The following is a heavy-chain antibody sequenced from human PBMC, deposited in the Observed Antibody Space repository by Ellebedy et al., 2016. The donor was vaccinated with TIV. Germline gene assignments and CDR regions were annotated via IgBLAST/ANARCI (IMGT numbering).Heavy chain of an antibody. CDR1: GYTFTSYA. J-gene: IGHJ6*02. CDR3: ARDLPFGGYSGYELSHNYGMDV. V-gene: IGHV1-3*01. D-gene: IGHD5-12*01. CDR2: INAGNGNT. Sequence: ASVKVSCXASGYTFTSYAMHWVRQAPGQRLEWMGWINAGNGNTKYSQKFQGRVTITRDTSASTAYMELSSLRSEDTAVYYCARDLPFGGYSGYELSHNYGMDVWGQGTTVTVSS.